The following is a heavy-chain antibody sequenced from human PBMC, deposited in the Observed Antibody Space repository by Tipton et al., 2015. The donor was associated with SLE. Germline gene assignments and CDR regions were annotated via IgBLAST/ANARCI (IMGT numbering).Heavy chain of an antibody. CDR3: ARDPLGGVEDY. J-gene: IGHJ4*02. D-gene: IGHD2-8*02. CDR1: GGSISSSSYY. CDR2: IYYSGST. V-gene: IGHV4-39*07. Sequence: TLSLTCTVSGGSISSSSYYWGWIRQPPGKGLEWIGSIYYSGSTYSNPSLKSRVNISVDTSKNQFSLKLSSVTAAETAVYYCARDPLGGVEDYWGQGTLVTVSS.